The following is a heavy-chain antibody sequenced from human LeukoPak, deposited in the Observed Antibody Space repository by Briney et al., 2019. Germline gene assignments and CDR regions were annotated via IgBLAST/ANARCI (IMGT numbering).Heavy chain of an antibody. Sequence: SETLSLTCAVYGGSFSGYYWSWIRQPPGKGLEWIGEINHSGSTNYNPSLKGRVTISVDTSKNQFSLKLSSVTAADTAVYYCARGHSRAPYYYYYYGMDVWGQGTTVTVSS. CDR3: ARGHSRAPYYYYYYGMDV. D-gene: IGHD6-13*01. CDR1: GGSFSGYY. V-gene: IGHV4-34*01. J-gene: IGHJ6*02. CDR2: INHSGST.